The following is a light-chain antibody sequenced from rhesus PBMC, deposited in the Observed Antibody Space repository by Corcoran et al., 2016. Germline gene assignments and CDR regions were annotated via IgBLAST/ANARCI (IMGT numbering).Light chain of an antibody. CDR3: QQGYSYPLT. CDR2: SAS. CDR1: QSLSNY. V-gene: IGKV1S9*01. Sequence: DIQMTQSPSSLSASVGDRVTITCQASQSLSNYLNWYQQKPGKIPKLLIYSASSLQSGIPSRFSGSGAGTDFTLTISSLQPEDVATYYCQQGYSYPLTFGGGTKVELK. J-gene: IGKJ4*01.